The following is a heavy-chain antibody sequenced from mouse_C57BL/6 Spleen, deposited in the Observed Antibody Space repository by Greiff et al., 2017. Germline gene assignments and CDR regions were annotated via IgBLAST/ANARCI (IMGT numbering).Heavy chain of an antibody. CDR1: GYAFSSSW. CDR3: ARTSRYDYDDAMDY. D-gene: IGHD2-4*01. CDR2: IYPGDGAT. J-gene: IGHJ4*01. Sequence: QVQLQQSGPELVKPGASVKISCKASGYAFSSSWMNWVTQRPGKGLEWIGRIYPGDGATTYNVKFKCTATLTSDKGYSTAYMELSSLTSEDSAVDFCARTSRYDYDDAMDYWGQGTSVTVSS. V-gene: IGHV1-82*01.